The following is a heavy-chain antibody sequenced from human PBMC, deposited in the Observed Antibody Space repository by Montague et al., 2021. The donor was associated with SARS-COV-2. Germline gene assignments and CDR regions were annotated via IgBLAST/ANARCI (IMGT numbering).Heavy chain of an antibody. CDR2: ILHSGST. D-gene: IGHD2-15*01. CDR3: ARGRRYCSGGSCYSGWFDP. V-gene: IGHV4-38-2*02. CDR1: GYSISSGYY. J-gene: IGHJ5*02. Sequence: SETLSLTCTVSGYSISSGYYWGWIRQPQAKGLEWIGSILHSGSTYYNPSPKSRLTISVDTSKNQFSLKLSAVTAADTAAYYCARGRRYCSGGSCYSGWFDPWGQGTLVTVSS.